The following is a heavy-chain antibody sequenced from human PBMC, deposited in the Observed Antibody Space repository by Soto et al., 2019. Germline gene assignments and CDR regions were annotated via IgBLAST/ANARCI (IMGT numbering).Heavy chain of an antibody. CDR3: ASYPLFHTAMVNSLRRDYYGMDV. V-gene: IGHV6-1*01. CDR1: GDSVSSNSAA. D-gene: IGHD5-18*01. CDR2: TYYRSKWYN. J-gene: IGHJ6*02. Sequence: SQTLSLTCAISGDSVSSNSAAWNWIRQSPSRGLEWLGRTYYRSKWYNDYAVSVKSRITINPDTSKNQFSLQLNSVTPEDTAVYYCASYPLFHTAMVNSLRRDYYGMDVWGQGTTVTVSS.